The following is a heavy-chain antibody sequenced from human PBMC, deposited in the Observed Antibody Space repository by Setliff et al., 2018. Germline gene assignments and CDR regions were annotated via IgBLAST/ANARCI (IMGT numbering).Heavy chain of an antibody. CDR1: FSDYY. J-gene: IGHJ3*02. Sequence: FSDYYMTWIRQAPGKGLEWVSYISRGGNTIYYADSVKGRFTISRDNARDSLFLQMSSLRAEDTAVYYCAREVVGAPSTFDIWGQGTMVTVSS. CDR3: AREVVGAPSTFDI. V-gene: IGHV3-11*04. D-gene: IGHD1-26*01. CDR2: ISRGGNTI.